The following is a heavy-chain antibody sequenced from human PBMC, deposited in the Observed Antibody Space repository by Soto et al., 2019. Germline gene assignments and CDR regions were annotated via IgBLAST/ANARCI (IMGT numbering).Heavy chain of an antibody. D-gene: IGHD6-6*01. V-gene: IGHV6-1*01. CDR1: GDSVSSNSAA. Sequence: QVQLQQSGPGLVKPSQTLSLTCAISGDSVSSNSAAWNWIRQSPSRGLEWLGRTYYRSKWYNDYAVSVKSRITNTPDTSKNQFSLQLNSVTPEDTAVYYCASSSSSGQMLNYYGMDVWGQGTTVTVSS. CDR2: TYYRSKWYN. J-gene: IGHJ6*02. CDR3: ASSSSSGQMLNYYGMDV.